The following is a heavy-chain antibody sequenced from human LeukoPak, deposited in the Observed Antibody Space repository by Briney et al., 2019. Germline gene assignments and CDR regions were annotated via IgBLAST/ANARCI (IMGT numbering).Heavy chain of an antibody. Sequence: GGSLRLSCAASEFTFSSYAMHWVRQAPGKGLEWVAVISYDGSNKYYADSVKGRFTISRDNSKNTLYLQMNSLRAEDTAVYYCARADGSGSYYPHYFDYWGQGTLVTVSS. V-gene: IGHV3-30-3*01. CDR1: EFTFSSYA. D-gene: IGHD3-10*01. J-gene: IGHJ4*02. CDR3: ARADGSGSYYPHYFDY. CDR2: ISYDGSNK.